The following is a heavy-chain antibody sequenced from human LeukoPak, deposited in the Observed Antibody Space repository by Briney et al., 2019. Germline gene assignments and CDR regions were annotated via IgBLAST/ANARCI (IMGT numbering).Heavy chain of an antibody. V-gene: IGHV3-9*03. CDR1: GFTFDDYV. CDR3: ARDRGYMDV. J-gene: IGHJ6*03. CDR2: ISWNSATI. Sequence: PGRSLRLSCAASGFTFDDYVMHWVRQAPGKGLEWVSGISWNSATIAYTDSVKGRFTISRDNAKNSLYLQMNSLRAEDMALYYCARDRGYMDVWGKGTTVTISS.